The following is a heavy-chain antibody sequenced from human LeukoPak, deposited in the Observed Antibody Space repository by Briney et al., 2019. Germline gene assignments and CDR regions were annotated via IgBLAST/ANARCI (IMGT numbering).Heavy chain of an antibody. D-gene: IGHD1-7*01. CDR3: AKDREGTTFDN. Sequence: GGSLRLSCAASGFTFSRYGMHWVRQAPGKGLEWVAVIWYDGSNEYYADSVKGRFTILRDDSKNTVYLQMNSLRAEDTAVYYCAKDREGTTFDNWGQGTLVTVSS. CDR1: GFTFSRYG. V-gene: IGHV3-30*02. CDR2: IWYDGSNE. J-gene: IGHJ4*02.